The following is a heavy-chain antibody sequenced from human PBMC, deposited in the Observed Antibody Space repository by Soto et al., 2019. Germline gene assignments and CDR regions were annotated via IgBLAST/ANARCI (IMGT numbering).Heavy chain of an antibody. CDR3: ARLTGIAAAGDDAFDI. CDR1: GFTFSSYA. CDR2: ISYDGSNK. Sequence: GGSLRLSCAASGFTFSSYAMHWVRQAPGKGLEWVAVISYDGSNKYYADSVKGRFTISRDNSKNTLYLQMNSLRAEDTAVYYCARLTGIAAAGDDAFDIWGQGTMVTVSS. D-gene: IGHD6-13*01. J-gene: IGHJ3*02. V-gene: IGHV3-30-3*01.